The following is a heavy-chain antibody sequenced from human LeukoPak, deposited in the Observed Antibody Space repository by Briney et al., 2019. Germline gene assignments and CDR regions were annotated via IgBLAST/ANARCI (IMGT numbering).Heavy chain of an antibody. D-gene: IGHD5-24*01. CDR3: ARDNGGYNYDF. CDR1: GFTFSSYA. CDR2: ISGSGDST. Sequence: GGSLRLSCAASGFTFSSYALSWVRQTPEKGLEWVSAISGSGDSTYYANSVKGRYTISRDNSMNTLFLQMNSLRAEDTAVYYCARDNGGYNYDFWGQGTLVTVSS. J-gene: IGHJ4*02. V-gene: IGHV3-23*01.